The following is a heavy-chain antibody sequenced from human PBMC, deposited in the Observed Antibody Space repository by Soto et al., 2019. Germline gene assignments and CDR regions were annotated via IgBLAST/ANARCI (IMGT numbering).Heavy chain of an antibody. D-gene: IGHD3-10*01. V-gene: IGHV3-15*07. CDR3: TPTTYYYGSGSFY. CDR2: IKSKTDGGTT. CDR1: GFTFSNAW. J-gene: IGHJ4*02. Sequence: EVQLVESGGGLVKPGGSLRLSCAASGFTFSNAWMNWVRQAPGKGLEWVGRIKSKTDGGTTDYAAHVKGRFTISRDDSKNTLYLQMNSLKTEDTAVYYCTPTTYYYGSGSFYWGQGTLVTVSS.